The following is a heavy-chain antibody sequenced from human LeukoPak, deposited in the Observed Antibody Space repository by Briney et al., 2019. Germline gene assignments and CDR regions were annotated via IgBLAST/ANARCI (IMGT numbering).Heavy chain of an antibody. CDR3: VRDVGTSDAFDI. J-gene: IGHJ3*02. CDR2: IQTSGKT. V-gene: IGHV4-4*07. Sequence: SETLSLTCSVSGGSITYYYWSWIRQPAGKGLEWIGRIQTSGKTNYNPSLKSRVTMSVDTSKNQFSLKLSSVTAADTAVYYCVRDVGTSDAFDIWGQGTMVIASS. D-gene: IGHD1-1*01. CDR1: GGSITYYY.